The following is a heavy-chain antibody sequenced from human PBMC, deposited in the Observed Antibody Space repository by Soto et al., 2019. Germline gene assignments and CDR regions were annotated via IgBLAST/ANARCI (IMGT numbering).Heavy chain of an antibody. J-gene: IGHJ4*02. CDR2: IYYSGST. CDR3: AAGGGLPRYY. Sequence: PSETLSLTCTVSGDSISSYYWNWIRQPPGKGLEWIGYIYYSGSTNYNPSLKSRVTISVDTSKNQFSLKLSSVTAADTAVYYCAAGGGLPRYYWGQGTLVTVSS. CDR1: GDSISSYY. V-gene: IGHV4-59*12. D-gene: IGHD5-12*01.